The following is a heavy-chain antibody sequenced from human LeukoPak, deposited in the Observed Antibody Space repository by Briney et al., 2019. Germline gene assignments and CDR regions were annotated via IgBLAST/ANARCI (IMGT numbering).Heavy chain of an antibody. CDR3: ARSYCSTSCYRSAFDI. J-gene: IGHJ3*02. CDR1: SGSISTYY. Sequence: SETLSLTCTVSSGSISTYYWSWIRQPPGKGLEWIGYIYYSGSTNYNPSLKSRVTISVDTSKNQFSLKLNSMTAADTAVYYCARSYCSTSCYRSAFDIWGQGTMVTVSS. D-gene: IGHD2-2*01. V-gene: IGHV4-59*01. CDR2: IYYSGST.